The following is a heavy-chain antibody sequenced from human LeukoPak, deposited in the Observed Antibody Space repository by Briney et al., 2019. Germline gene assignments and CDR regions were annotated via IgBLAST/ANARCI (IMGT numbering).Heavy chain of an antibody. V-gene: IGHV3-23*01. CDR3: AKLIWGSDIGDY. CDR1: GVTFSNFG. J-gene: IGHJ4*02. D-gene: IGHD3-16*01. Sequence: GGSLRLSCAASGVTFSNFGMTWVRQAPGKGLEWVSGISGSGASTYYADSVKGRFTISRDNSKNTLYLRMNSLRAEDTAVYHCAKLIWGSDIGDYWGRGTLVTVSP. CDR2: ISGSGAST.